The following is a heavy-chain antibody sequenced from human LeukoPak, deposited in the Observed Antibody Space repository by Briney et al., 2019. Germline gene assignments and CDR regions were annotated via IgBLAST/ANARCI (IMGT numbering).Heavy chain of an antibody. J-gene: IGHJ4*02. Sequence: SETLSLTCAVYGGSFSGYYWNWIRQPPGKGLEWIGEITHTETTNYNPSLKSRVTISVDRSKNQVSLNLSSVSAADTAVYYCAVGHGDVGSGCYSTLYYRGQRTPVFVSS. CDR1: GGSFSGYY. D-gene: IGHD3-3*01. CDR2: ITHTETT. CDR3: AVGHGDVGSGCYSTLYY. V-gene: IGHV4-34*01.